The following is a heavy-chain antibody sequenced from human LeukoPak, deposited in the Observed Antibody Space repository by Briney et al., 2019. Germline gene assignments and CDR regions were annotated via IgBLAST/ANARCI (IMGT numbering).Heavy chain of an antibody. CDR1: GGSISSSSYY. D-gene: IGHD2-15*01. CDR2: IYYSGST. CDR3: ARHRHVVVVAATRYMDV. V-gene: IGHV4-39*01. J-gene: IGHJ6*03. Sequence: SETLSLTCTVSGGSISSSSYYWGWIRQPPGKGLEWIGSIYYSGSTYYNPSLKSRVTISVDTSKNQFSLKLSSVTAADTAVYYCARHRHVVVVAATRYMDVWGKGTTVTISS.